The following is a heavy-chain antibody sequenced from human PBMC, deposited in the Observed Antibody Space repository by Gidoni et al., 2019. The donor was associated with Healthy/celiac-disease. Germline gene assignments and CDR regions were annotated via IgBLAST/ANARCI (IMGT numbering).Heavy chain of an antibody. Sequence: QVQLQESGPGLVKPSETLSLTCTVSGGSISSYYWSWIRQPPGTGLEWIGYIYYSGSTNYNPSLKSRVTISLDTSKKKFSLKLSSVTAADTALYYCARSDYVWGSYRPDYWGQGTLVTVSS. CDR3: ARSDYVWGSYRPDY. V-gene: IGHV4-59*12. J-gene: IGHJ4*02. D-gene: IGHD3-16*02. CDR1: GGSISSYY. CDR2: IYYSGST.